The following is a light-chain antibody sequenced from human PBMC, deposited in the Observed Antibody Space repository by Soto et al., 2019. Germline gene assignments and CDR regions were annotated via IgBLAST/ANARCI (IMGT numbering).Light chain of an antibody. CDR2: EAS. V-gene: IGLV2-18*02. CDR3: CSSGGSPTYV. CDR1: STDFVSYNR. J-gene: IGLJ1*01. Sequence: QSVLTQPPSVSGSPGQSVTISCTGTSTDFVSYNRVSWYQQPPGTAPKLIIYEASNRPSGVPDRFSGSKSGNTASLTISGLQAADEADYYCCSSGGSPTYVFXTGTKLTVL.